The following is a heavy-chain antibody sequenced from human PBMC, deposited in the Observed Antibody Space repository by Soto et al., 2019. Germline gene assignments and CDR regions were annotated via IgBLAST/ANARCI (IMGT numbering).Heavy chain of an antibody. CDR3: ARVGVPAAITYFDY. Sequence: GASVKVSCKASGYTFTGYYMHWVRQAPGQGLEWMGWINPNSGGTNYAQKFQGWVTMTRDTSISTAYMELSRLRSDDTAVYYCARVGVPAAITYFDYWGQGTLVTVSS. V-gene: IGHV1-2*04. CDR1: GYTFTGYY. CDR2: INPNSGGT. J-gene: IGHJ4*02. D-gene: IGHD2-2*02.